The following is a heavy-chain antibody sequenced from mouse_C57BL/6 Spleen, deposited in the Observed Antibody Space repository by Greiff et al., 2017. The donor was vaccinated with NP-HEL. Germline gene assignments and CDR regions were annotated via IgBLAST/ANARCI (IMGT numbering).Heavy chain of an antibody. CDR2: IYPSDGST. Sequence: VQLQQSGPELVKPGASVKLSCKASGYTFTSYDINWVKQRPGQGLEWIGWIYPSDGSTKYNEKFKSKATLTVDTSSSTAYMKLHSLTSEDAAVDFCARRDDYYVPAWFADWGKGALVTVAA. CDR3: ARRDDYYVPAWFAD. D-gene: IGHD2-3*01. V-gene: IGHV1-85*01. J-gene: IGHJ3*01. CDR1: GYTFTSYD.